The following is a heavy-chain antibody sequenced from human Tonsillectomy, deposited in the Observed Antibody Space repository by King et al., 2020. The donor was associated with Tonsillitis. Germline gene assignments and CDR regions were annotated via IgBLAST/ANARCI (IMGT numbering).Heavy chain of an antibody. Sequence: VQLVESGGGVVQPGRSLRLSCAASGFTFSSYGMHWVRQAPGKGLEWVAVISYDGSNKYYADSVKGRFTISRDNSKNTLYLQMNSLRAEDTAVYYCAKDSDEWLGYFDYWGQGTLVTVSS. V-gene: IGHV3-30*18. CDR2: ISYDGSNK. CDR3: AKDSDEWLGYFDY. CDR1: GFTFSSYG. D-gene: IGHD6-19*01. J-gene: IGHJ4*02.